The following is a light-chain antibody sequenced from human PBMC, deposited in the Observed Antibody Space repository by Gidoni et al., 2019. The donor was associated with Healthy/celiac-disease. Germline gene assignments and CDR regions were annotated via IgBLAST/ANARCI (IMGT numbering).Light chain of an antibody. Sequence: QSALTQPASGSGSPGQSITISCTGTSRDVGGYNYVSWYQQHPGKAPKLMIYEVSNRPSGVSNRFSGSKSGNTASLTISGLQAEDAADYYCSSYTSSSTLVFGGGTKLTVL. J-gene: IGLJ3*02. V-gene: IGLV2-14*01. CDR3: SSYTSSSTLV. CDR1: SRDVGGYNY. CDR2: EVS.